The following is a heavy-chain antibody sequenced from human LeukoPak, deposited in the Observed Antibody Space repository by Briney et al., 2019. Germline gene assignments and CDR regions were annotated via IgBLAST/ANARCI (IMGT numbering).Heavy chain of an antibody. CDR1: GGSISSGGYS. CDR2: IYHSGST. J-gene: IGHJ4*02. V-gene: IGHV4-30-2*01. CDR3: ARSTYYSGWYSSGWKGDFDY. Sequence: SETLSLTCAVSGGSISSGGYSWSWIRQPPGKGLEWIGYIYHSGSTYYNPSLKSRVTISVDTSKNQFSLKLSSVTAADTAVYYCARSTYYSGWYSSGWKGDFDYWGQGTLVTVSS. D-gene: IGHD6-19*01.